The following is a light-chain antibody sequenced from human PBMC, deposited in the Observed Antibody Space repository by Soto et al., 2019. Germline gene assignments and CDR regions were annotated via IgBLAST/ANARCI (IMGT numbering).Light chain of an antibody. V-gene: IGLV2-8*01. CDR3: SSYAGSHPVV. CDR2: EVS. J-gene: IGLJ2*01. Sequence: QSALTQPPSASGSPGQSVTISCTGTSSDVGGYNYVSWYQQHPGKAPKFMIYEVSKRPSGVPDRFSGSKSCNTASLTVSGLQAEDEADYYCSSYAGSHPVVFGGGTKVTVL. CDR1: SSDVGGYNY.